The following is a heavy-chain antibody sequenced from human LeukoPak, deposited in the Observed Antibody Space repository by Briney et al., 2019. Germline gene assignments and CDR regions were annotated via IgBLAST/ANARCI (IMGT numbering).Heavy chain of an antibody. V-gene: IGHV3-23*01. CDR1: GFTLTDQY. D-gene: IGHD3-10*01. CDR2: ISDSGGST. J-gene: IGHJ6*02. Sequence: GGSLRLSCAASGFTLTDQYMDWVRQAPGKGLEWVSTISDSGGSTYYADSVKGRFTISRDNSKNTLFLQMDSLRADDTAVFYCAKVPYSDYGSGRPPFMDVWGQGTTVAVSS. CDR3: AKVPYSDYGSGRPPFMDV.